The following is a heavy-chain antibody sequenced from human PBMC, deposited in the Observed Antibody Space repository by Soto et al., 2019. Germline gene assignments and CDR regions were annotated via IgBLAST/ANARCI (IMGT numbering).Heavy chain of an antibody. CDR2: INHSGST. CDR1: GGSFSGYY. CDR3: ARGGPPDFWSGYYRNWFDP. V-gene: IGHV4-34*01. D-gene: IGHD3-3*01. J-gene: IGHJ5*02. Sequence: SETLSLTCAVYGGSFSGYYWSWIRQPPGKGLEWIGEINHSGSTNYNPSLKSRVTISVDTAKNQFSLKLSSVTAADTAVYYCARGGPPDFWSGYYRNWFDPWGQGTLVTVSS.